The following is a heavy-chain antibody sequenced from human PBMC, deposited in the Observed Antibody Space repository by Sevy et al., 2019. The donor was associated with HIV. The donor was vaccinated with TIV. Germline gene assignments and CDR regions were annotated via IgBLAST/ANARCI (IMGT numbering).Heavy chain of an antibody. D-gene: IGHD3-10*01. CDR2: ISGSSSTI. CDR3: ASLERYYYGSGSYYAFDI. J-gene: IGHJ3*02. V-gene: IGHV3-48*01. CDR1: GFTFSSYS. Sequence: GGSLRLSCAASGFTFSSYSMNWVRQAPGKGLEWVSYISGSSSTIYYADSVKGRFTISRDNAKNSLYLQMNSLRAEDTAVYYCASLERYYYGSGSYYAFDIWGQGTMVTVSS.